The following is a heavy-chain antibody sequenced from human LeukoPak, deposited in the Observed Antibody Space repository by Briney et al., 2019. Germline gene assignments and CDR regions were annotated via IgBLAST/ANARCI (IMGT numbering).Heavy chain of an antibody. CDR2: IYPSDSDT. V-gene: IGHV5-51*01. CDR3: AKGYWYFDL. J-gene: IGHJ2*01. CDR1: GYSFTDYW. Sequence: HGESLKVSCKGSGYSFTDYWIGWVRQMPGKGLEWMGIIYPSDSDTKYSPSFQGQVTISVDKSISTAYLQWSSLKTSDSAMYYCAKGYWYFDLWGRGTLLTVSS.